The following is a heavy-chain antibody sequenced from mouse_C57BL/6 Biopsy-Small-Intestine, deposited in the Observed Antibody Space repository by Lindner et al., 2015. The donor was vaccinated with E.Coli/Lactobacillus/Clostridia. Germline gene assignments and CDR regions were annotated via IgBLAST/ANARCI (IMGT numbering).Heavy chain of an antibody. V-gene: IGHV1-80*01. D-gene: IGHD3-3*01. Sequence: VQLQESGAELVKPGASLKISCKASGYTFSNYWMNWVKQRPGKGLEWIGQIYPGDGDTNYNGKFKGKATLTADKSSSTAYMQLSSLTSEDSAVYFCARGGRSGFYAMDYWGQGTSVTVSS. CDR1: GYTFSNYW. J-gene: IGHJ4*01. CDR3: ARGGRSGFYAMDY. CDR2: IYPGDGDT.